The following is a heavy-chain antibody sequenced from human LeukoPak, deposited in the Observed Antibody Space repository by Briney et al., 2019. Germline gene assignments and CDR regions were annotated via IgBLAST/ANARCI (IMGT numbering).Heavy chain of an antibody. CDR2: LSGSSSYT. CDR1: GFTFSDHY. J-gene: IGHJ4*02. V-gene: IGHV3-11*05. Sequence: GGSLRLSCVASGFTFSDHYMSWVRQAPGKGLEWVSYLSGSSSYTSFADSVKGRFTISRDNAKNSLYLQMNSLRAEDTAVYFYATDRALSGNYYTLDYWGPGTLVTVSS. D-gene: IGHD1-26*01. CDR3: ATDRALSGNYYTLDY.